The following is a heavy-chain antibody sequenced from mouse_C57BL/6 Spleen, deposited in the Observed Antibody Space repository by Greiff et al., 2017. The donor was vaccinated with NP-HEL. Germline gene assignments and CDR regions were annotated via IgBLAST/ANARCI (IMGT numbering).Heavy chain of an antibody. Sequence: DVQLQESGPGLVKPSQSLSLTCSVTGYSITSGYYWNWIRQFPGNKLEWMGYISYDGSNNYNPSLKNRISITRDTSKNQFFLKLNSVTTEDTATYYCARDSPYYGNYYAMDYWGQGTSVTVSS. J-gene: IGHJ4*01. D-gene: IGHD2-10*01. V-gene: IGHV3-6*01. CDR2: ISYDGSN. CDR1: GYSITSGYY. CDR3: ARDSPYYGNYYAMDY.